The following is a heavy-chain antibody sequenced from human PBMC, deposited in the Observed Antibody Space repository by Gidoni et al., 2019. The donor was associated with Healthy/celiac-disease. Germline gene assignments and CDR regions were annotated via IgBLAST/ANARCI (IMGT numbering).Heavy chain of an antibody. CDR3: ARGFPTTVLYYFDY. V-gene: IGHV4-31*03. CDR1: GGSIRSGGYY. CDR2: IYYSGST. D-gene: IGHD4-17*01. Sequence: QVQLQESGPGLVKPSQTLSLTCTFSGGSIRSGGYYWSWIRQHPGKGLEWIGYIYYSGSTYYNPSLKSRVTISVDTSKNQFSLKLSSVTAADTAVYYCARGFPTTVLYYFDYWDQGTLVTVSS. J-gene: IGHJ4*02.